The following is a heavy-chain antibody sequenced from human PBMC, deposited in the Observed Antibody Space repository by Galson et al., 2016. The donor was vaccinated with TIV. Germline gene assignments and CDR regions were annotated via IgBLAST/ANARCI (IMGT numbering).Heavy chain of an antibody. J-gene: IGHJ6*04. V-gene: IGHV1-2*02. CDR1: GYTFTGFY. CDR3: ARRN. CDR2: LNPDSGDT. Sequence: SVKVSCKAFGYTFTGFYIHWIRQAPGQGLEWMGWLNPDSGDTDYAQNFQGRVTMTWDTSIRTAYMELSRLMSVDTAVYYCARRNWGKGTTVTVSS.